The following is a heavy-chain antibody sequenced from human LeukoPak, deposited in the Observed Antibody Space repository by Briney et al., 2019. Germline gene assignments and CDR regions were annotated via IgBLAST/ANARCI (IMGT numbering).Heavy chain of an antibody. Sequence: PGGSLRLSCTASGFTFSSFGMHWVRQAPGKGLEWVTPISSVGHTNKSADSVKGRFTISRDNSKNTLYLQMHSLREDDTAVYYCAKEVGWFNAFDVWGQGTMVTVSS. CDR1: GFTFSSFG. CDR3: AKEVGWFNAFDV. CDR2: ISSVGHTN. V-gene: IGHV3-30*18. J-gene: IGHJ3*01. D-gene: IGHD3-10*01.